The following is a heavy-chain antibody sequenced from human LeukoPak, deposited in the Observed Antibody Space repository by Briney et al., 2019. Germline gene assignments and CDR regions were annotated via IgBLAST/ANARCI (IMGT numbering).Heavy chain of an antibody. CDR1: GFTFSSYG. CDR2: ISGSGGST. D-gene: IGHD3-22*01. CDR3: AKDKYYYDSSGYEIYYFDY. J-gene: IGHJ4*02. V-gene: IGHV3-23*01. Sequence: PGGTLRLSCAASGFTFSSYGMSWVRQAPGKGLEWVSAISGSGGSTYYADSVKGRFTISRDNSKNTLYLQMNSLRAEDTAVYYCAKDKYYYDSSGYEIYYFDYWGQGTLVTVSS.